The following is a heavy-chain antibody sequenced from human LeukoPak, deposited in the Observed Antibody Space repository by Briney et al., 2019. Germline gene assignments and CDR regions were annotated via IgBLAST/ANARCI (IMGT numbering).Heavy chain of an antibody. CDR3: ATNHGYCSSTSCHDDAFDI. Sequence: AETLTLTCTVSGGSISSYYWSWIRQPAGRGLEWLGRIYSSGNTIYNPSLKSRVTLSVDTSKNQFSLKLSSVTAADTAVYYCATNHGYCSSTSCHDDAFDIWGQGTMVTVSS. CDR2: IYSSGNT. D-gene: IGHD2-2*01. J-gene: IGHJ3*02. V-gene: IGHV4-4*07. CDR1: GGSISSYY.